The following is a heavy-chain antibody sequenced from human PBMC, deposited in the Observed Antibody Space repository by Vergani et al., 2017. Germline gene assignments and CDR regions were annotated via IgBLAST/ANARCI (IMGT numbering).Heavy chain of an antibody. CDR2: IYYSGST. V-gene: IGHV4-39*01. CDR3: ASGAYYFDY. CDR1: GGSISSSSYY. J-gene: IGHJ4*02. Sequence: QLQLQESGPGLVKPSETLSLTCNASGGSISSSSYYWGWIRQPPGKGLEWIGNIYYSGSTYYNPSLKSRVTISVDTSKNQFSLKLSSVTAADRAVYYCASGAYYFDYWGQGTLVTVSS.